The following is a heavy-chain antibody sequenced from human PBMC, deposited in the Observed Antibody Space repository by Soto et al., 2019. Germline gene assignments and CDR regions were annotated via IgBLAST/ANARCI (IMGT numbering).Heavy chain of an antibody. Sequence: EVQLVESGGGLVQPGGSLRLSCAASGFTFSSYWMSWVRQAPGKGLEWVANIKQDGSEKYYVDSVKGRFTISRDNAKNSLYLQMNSLRAEDTAVYYCARAHYPAFLDPSPIGYWGQGTLVTVSS. J-gene: IGHJ4*02. CDR1: GFTFSSYW. CDR2: IKQDGSEK. V-gene: IGHV3-7*01. CDR3: ARAHYPAFLDPSPIGY. D-gene: IGHD2-2*01.